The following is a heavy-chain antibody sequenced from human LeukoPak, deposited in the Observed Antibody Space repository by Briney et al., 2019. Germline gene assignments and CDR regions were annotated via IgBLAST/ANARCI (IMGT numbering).Heavy chain of an antibody. CDR3: ARHIVSSSSGDALDI. V-gene: IGHV4-34*01. CDR2: INHSGST. D-gene: IGHD6-13*01. J-gene: IGHJ3*02. Sequence: PSETLSLTCAVYGGSFSGYYWSWIRQPPGKGLEWIGEINHSGSTNYNPSLKSRVTISVDTSKNQFSLKLSSVTAADTAVYYCARHIVSSSSGDALDIWGQGTMVTVSS. CDR1: GGSFSGYY.